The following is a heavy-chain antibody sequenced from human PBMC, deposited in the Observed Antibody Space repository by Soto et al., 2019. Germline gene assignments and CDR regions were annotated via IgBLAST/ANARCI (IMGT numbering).Heavy chain of an antibody. CDR3: AKDGGDNDFWGGPYFDY. J-gene: IGHJ4*02. V-gene: IGHV3-23*01. CDR2: ISGGGGST. Sequence: GGSLRLSCAASGFTFSSYAMTWVRQARGKGLEWVAAISGGGGSTFYADSVEGRFTISRDNSKNTLFLQMDSLRAEDTAIYYCAKDGGDNDFWGGPYFDYWGQGTLVTDSS. CDR1: GFTFSSYA. D-gene: IGHD3-3*01.